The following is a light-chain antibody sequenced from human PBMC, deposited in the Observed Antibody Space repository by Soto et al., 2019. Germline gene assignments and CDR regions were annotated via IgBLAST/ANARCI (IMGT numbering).Light chain of an antibody. CDR1: SSNIGAGYD. J-gene: IGLJ2*01. V-gene: IGLV1-40*01. CDR2: GNT. CDR3: HSYDSSLSIAGV. Sequence: QSVLTQPPSVSGAPGQRVTISCTGSSSNIGAGYDVHWYQQLPGTAPKLLIYGNTNRPSGVPDRFSGSKSGTSASLAITGIQAEDEADYYCHSYDSSLSIAGVFGGGTKVTVL.